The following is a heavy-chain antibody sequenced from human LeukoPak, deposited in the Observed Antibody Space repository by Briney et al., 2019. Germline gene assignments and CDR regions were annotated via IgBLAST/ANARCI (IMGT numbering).Heavy chain of an antibody. CDR2: ITSSGSTI. Sequence: GGSLRLSCAASGFTSSDYYMSWIRQAPGKGLEWVSYITSSGSTIYYADSMKGRFTISRDNAKNSLYLQMNSLRAEDTAVYYCARQWQVAFDIWGQGTMVTVSS. D-gene: IGHD6-19*01. CDR3: ARQWQVAFDI. J-gene: IGHJ3*02. CDR1: GFTSSDYY. V-gene: IGHV3-11*01.